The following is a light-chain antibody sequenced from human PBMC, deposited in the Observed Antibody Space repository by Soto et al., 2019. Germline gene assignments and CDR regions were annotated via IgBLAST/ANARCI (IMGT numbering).Light chain of an antibody. CDR1: HIAGNF. V-gene: IGKV3-20*01. CDR2: GAS. CDR3: QQYGSSGT. J-gene: IGKJ1*01. Sequence: ERVMTQSPATLSVSPVETASLSCRAVHIAGNFLAWYHQKPGQAPRLLIYGASNRATGIPDRFSGSGSGTDFTLTISRLEPEDFAVYYCQQYGSSGTFGQGTKVDIK.